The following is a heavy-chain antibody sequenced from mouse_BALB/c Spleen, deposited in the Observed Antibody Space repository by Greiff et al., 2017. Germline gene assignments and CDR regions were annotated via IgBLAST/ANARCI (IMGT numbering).Heavy chain of an antibody. CDR1: GFDFSRYW. D-gene: IGHD1-1*02. J-gene: IGHJ4*01. V-gene: IGHV4-1*02. Sequence: EVKVVESGGGLVQPGGSLKLSCAASGFDFSRYWMSWVRQAPGKGLEWIGEINPDSSTINYTPSLKDKFIISRDNAKNKLYLQMSKVRSEDTALYYCARRPLHYGSDYYAMDYWGQGTSVTVSS. CDR2: INPDSSTI. CDR3: ARRPLHYGSDYYAMDY.